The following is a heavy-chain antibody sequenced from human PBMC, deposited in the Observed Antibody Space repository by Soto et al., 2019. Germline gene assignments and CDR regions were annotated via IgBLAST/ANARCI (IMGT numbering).Heavy chain of an antibody. V-gene: IGHV3-33*01. CDR2: IWHDGSNT. D-gene: IGHD3-16*01. J-gene: IGHJ4*02. CDR3: ARSGEGMIPF. CDR1: GFTFSSYA. Sequence: QVQLVESGGGVVQPGRSLRLSCAGSGFTFSSYAMHWVRQAPGKGLEWVAVIWHDGSNTYYVDSVKGRFTISRDNPKNTLYLQMNGLRAEDTAVYYCARSGEGMIPFWSQGTLVTVSS.